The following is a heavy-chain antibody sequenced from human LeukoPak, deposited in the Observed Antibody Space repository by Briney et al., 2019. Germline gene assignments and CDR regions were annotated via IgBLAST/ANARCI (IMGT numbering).Heavy chain of an antibody. Sequence: SQTLSLTCVISGDSISSTSVAWNWIRQSPSRGLEWLARTGYRSKWDNDYAESVKSRITINPDTSKNQVSLQLNSVTPEDTAVYYCARDRLWAFDYWGQGTLVTVSS. CDR2: TGYRSKWDN. V-gene: IGHV6-1*01. D-gene: IGHD1-26*01. CDR3: ARDRLWAFDY. J-gene: IGHJ4*02. CDR1: GDSISSTSVA.